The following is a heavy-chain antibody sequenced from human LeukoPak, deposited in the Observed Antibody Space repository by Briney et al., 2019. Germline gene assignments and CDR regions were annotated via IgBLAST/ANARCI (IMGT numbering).Heavy chain of an antibody. V-gene: IGHV3-23*01. J-gene: IGHJ4*02. CDR1: GFTFSSYA. D-gene: IGHD1-7*01. CDR2: ISGSGGST. Sequence: PGGSQRLSCAASGFTFSSYAMSWVRQAPGKGLEWVSAISGSGGSTYYADSVKGRFTISRDNSKNTLYLQMNSLRAEDTAVYYCAKDDEYNWNYWPYWGQGTLVTVSS. CDR3: AKDDEYNWNYWPY.